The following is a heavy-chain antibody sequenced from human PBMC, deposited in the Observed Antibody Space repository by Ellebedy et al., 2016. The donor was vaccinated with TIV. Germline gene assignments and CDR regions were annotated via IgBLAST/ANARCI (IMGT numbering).Heavy chain of an antibody. CDR3: ATALIMITFGGVIVRRDDAFDI. CDR2: FDPEDGET. Sequence: ASVKVSCKVSGYTLTELSMHWVRQAPGKGLEWMGGFDPEDGETIYAQKFQGRVTMTEDTSTDTAYMELSSLRSEDTAVYYCATALIMITFGGVIVRRDDAFDIWGQGTMVTASS. CDR1: GYTLTELS. V-gene: IGHV1-24*01. J-gene: IGHJ3*02. D-gene: IGHD3-16*02.